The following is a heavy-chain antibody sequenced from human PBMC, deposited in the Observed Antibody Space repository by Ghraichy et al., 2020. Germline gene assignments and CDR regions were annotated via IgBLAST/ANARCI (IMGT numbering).Heavy chain of an antibody. V-gene: IGHV4-31*03. CDR1: GGSISSGGYY. CDR3: ARSQWLVLFDY. CDR2: IYYSGST. D-gene: IGHD6-19*01. Sequence: LSLTCTVSGGSISSGGYYWSWIRQLPGKGLEWIGYIYYSGSTYYNPSLKSRVTISVDTSKNQFSLRLSSVTAADTAVYYCARSQWLVLFDYWGQGTLVTVSS. J-gene: IGHJ4*02.